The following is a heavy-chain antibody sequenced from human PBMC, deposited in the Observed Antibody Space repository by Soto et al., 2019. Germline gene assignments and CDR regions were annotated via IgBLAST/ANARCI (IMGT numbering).Heavy chain of an antibody. CDR1: GFTFSSYA. CDR3: ANPFGGAFDF. J-gene: IGHJ3*01. D-gene: IGHD3-16*01. Sequence: VQLLESGGGLVQPGGSLRLSCVASGFTFSSYAMSWFRQAPGKGLEWVSAISGDGDRTFYADSVKGRFTISRDNSKNTLYLRMNSLRAEDTALYYCANPFGGAFDFWGQGTVVTVSS. CDR2: ISGDGDRT. V-gene: IGHV3-23*01.